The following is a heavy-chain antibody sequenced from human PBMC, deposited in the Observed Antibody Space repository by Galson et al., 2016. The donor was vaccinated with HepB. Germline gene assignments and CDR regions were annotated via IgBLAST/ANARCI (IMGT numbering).Heavy chain of an antibody. V-gene: IGHV1-69*10. Sequence: SVKVSCKASGVTISSNGVSWVRQAPGQGLEWMGGIMPLLGRASYAQKFQGRVTITADESTSTAYMELSSLRSEDMAVYYCAGGRAVWFGQEVPYYGMDVWGQGTTVTVSS. J-gene: IGHJ6*02. CDR1: GVTISSNG. CDR3: AGGRAVWFGQEVPYYGMDV. CDR2: IMPLLGRA. D-gene: IGHD3-10*01.